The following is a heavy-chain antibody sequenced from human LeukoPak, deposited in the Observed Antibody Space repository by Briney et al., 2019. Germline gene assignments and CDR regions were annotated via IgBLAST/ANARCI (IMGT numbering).Heavy chain of an antibody. Sequence: GGSLRLSCAASGFTFGSYAMNWVRQAPGKGLQWVSALSGSGGSTYYADSVKGRFTIFRDNSKNTMYLQMNSLRAEDTAVYYCAKSGYNRFDYWGQGTLVTVSS. J-gene: IGHJ4*02. V-gene: IGHV3-23*01. CDR3: AKSGYNRFDY. CDR2: LSGSGGST. D-gene: IGHD5-24*01. CDR1: GFTFGSYA.